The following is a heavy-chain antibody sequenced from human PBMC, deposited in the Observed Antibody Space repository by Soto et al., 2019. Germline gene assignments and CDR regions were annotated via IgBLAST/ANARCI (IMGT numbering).Heavy chain of an antibody. J-gene: IGHJ5*02. CDR3: ARSGSYYPARNWFGP. V-gene: IGHV1-18*01. CDR1: GYTFTSYG. Sequence: QAQLVQSGVEMKNVGASVKVFCKASGYTFTSYGISWVRQAPGQGLEWMGWISGFNDDTNHAQKFQGRVTVTKDTSTSTAYMELRSLKSDDTAVYYCARSGSYYPARNWFGPWGQGTLVTVSS. D-gene: IGHD3-10*01. CDR2: ISGFNDDT.